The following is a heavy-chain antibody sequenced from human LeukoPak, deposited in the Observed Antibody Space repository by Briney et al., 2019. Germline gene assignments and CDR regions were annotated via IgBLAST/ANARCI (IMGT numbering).Heavy chain of an antibody. CDR1: GFTFSSYG. CDR3: AKDLEWELLGWFDP. V-gene: IGHV3-30*18. CDR2: ISYDGSNK. D-gene: IGHD1-26*01. J-gene: IGHJ5*02. Sequence: GRSLRLSCAASGFTFSSYGMHWVRQAPGKGLEWMAVISYDGSNKYYADSVKGRFTISRDNSKNTLYLQMNSLGAEDTAVYYCAKDLEWELLGWFDPWGQGTLVTVSS.